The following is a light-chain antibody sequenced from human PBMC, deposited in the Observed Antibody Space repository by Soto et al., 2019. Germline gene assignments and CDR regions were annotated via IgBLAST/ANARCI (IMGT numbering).Light chain of an antibody. CDR1: SSNIGSNY. V-gene: IGLV1-47*01. J-gene: IGLJ3*02. Sequence: QAVVSQSPSASGTPGQRVTISCSGSSSNIGSNYVFWYQQLPGTAPKVLIYRNYQRPSGVPDRFSGSKSGSSASLAISGLRAEDEADYYGAAWDDSLRGWVFGGGTKLTVL. CDR2: RNY. CDR3: AAWDDSLRGWV.